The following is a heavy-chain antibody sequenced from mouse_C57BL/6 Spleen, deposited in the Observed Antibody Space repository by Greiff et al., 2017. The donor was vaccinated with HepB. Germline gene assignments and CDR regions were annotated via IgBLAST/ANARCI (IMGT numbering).Heavy chain of an antibody. V-gene: IGHV1-64*01. J-gene: IGHJ2*01. CDR2: IHPNSGST. CDR3: ARPTMVSYFDY. Sequence: QVQLQQPGAELVKPGASVKLSCKASGYTFTSYWKHWVKQRPGQGLEWIGMIHPNSGSTNYNEKFKSKATLTVDKSSSTAYMQLSSLTSEDSAVYYCARPTMVSYFDYWGQGTTLTVSS. D-gene: IGHD2-9*01. CDR1: GYTFTSYW.